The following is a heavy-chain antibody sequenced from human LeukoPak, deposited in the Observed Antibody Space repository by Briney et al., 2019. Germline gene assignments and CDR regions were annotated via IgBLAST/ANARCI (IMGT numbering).Heavy chain of an antibody. V-gene: IGHV1-3*01. Sequence: GASVKVSCKASGYTFTSYAMHWVRQAPGQRLEWMGWINAGNGNTKYSQKFQGRVTITRDTSASTAYMELSSLRSEDTAVYYCARSRYCSGGSCYPTMGYWGQGTLVTVSS. CDR3: ARSRYCSGGSCYPTMGY. CDR2: INAGNGNT. CDR1: GYTFTSYA. J-gene: IGHJ4*02. D-gene: IGHD2-15*01.